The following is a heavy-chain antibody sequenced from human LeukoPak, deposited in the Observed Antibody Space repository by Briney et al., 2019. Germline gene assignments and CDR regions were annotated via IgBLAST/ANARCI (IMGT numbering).Heavy chain of an antibody. V-gene: IGHV3-30*04. CDR1: GFTFSSYA. CDR2: ISYDGSNK. Sequence: GGSLSLSCAASGFTFSSYAMHWVRQAPGKGLEWVAVISYDGSNKYYADSVKGRFTISRDNSKNTLYLQMNSLRAEDTAVYYCARELFDPWGQGTLVTVSS. CDR3: ARELFDP. J-gene: IGHJ5*02.